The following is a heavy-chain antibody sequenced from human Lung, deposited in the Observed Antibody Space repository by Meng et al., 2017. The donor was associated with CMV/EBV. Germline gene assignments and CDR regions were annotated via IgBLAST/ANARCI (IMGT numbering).Heavy chain of an antibody. CDR3: ARDQETVGYSGGTRCYSFYYGMDV. Sequence: GGSXRLXXAASGFTSSSYWRSWGRQAPGKGREGVANINQDGSEKYYVDSVKGRFTVSRDNAKISLYLQMNSLRAEVKAVYFCARDQETVGYSGGTRCYSFYYGMDVWXQGTTVTVSS. V-gene: IGHV3-7*01. D-gene: IGHD2-2*01. J-gene: IGHJ6*02. CDR2: INQDGSEK. CDR1: GFTSSSYW.